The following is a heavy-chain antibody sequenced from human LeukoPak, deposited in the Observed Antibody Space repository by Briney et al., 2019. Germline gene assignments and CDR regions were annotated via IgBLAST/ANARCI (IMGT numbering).Heavy chain of an antibody. CDR3: ARSYYDFWSGYIKVPDY. V-gene: IGHV4-39*01. CDR2: IYFTGST. D-gene: IGHD3-3*01. J-gene: IGHJ4*02. CDR1: GGSISSNNYY. Sequence: KPSETLSLTCTVSGGSISSNNYYWGWIRQPPGKGLEWIGNIYFTGSTYYSPSLKSRVTISVDTSNNQFSLKLNSVTAADTAVYYCARSYYDFWSGYIKVPDYWGQGTLVTVSS.